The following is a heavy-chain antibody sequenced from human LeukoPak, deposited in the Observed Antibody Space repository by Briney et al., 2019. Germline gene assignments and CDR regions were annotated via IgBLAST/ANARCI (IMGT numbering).Heavy chain of an antibody. V-gene: IGHV4-30-4*01. Sequence: SQTLTLTCNVSGGSISSGDYYWSWIRPPPGKGLEWIGYIYYSGSTYYNPSLKSRVTISVDTSKNQFSLKLSSVTAADTAVYYCARGTLEWLLRYYYYGMDVWGQGTTVTVSS. CDR2: IYYSGST. D-gene: IGHD3-3*01. CDR3: ARGTLEWLLRYYYYGMDV. J-gene: IGHJ6*02. CDR1: GGSISSGDYY.